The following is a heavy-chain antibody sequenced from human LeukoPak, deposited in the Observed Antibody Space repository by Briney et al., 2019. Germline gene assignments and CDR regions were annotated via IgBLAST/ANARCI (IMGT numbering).Heavy chain of an antibody. D-gene: IGHD3-22*01. CDR3: ARVRSSGYYYPNWFDP. CDR1: GGSISSGDYY. V-gene: IGHV4-30-4*08. J-gene: IGHJ5*02. CDR2: IYYSGST. Sequence: SETLSLTCTVSGGSISSGDYYWSWIRQPPGKGLEWIGYIYYSGSTYYNPSLKSRVTISVDTSKNQFSLKPSSVTAADTAVYYCARVRSSGYYYPNWFDPWGQGTLVTVSS.